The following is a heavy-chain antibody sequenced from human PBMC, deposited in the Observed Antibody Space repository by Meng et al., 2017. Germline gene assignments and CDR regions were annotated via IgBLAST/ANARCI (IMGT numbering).Heavy chain of an antibody. D-gene: IGHD3-16*01. CDR3: ARDRLGYGDYVFDY. CDR2: IIPSFGTA. Sequence: SVKVSCKASGGTFSGYAISWVRQAPGQGLEWMGGIIPSFGTANYAQKFQGRVTITADKSTSTAYMELSSLRSEDTAVYYCARDRLGYGDYVFDYWGQGTLVTVSS. J-gene: IGHJ4*02. CDR1: GGTFSGYA. V-gene: IGHV1-69*06.